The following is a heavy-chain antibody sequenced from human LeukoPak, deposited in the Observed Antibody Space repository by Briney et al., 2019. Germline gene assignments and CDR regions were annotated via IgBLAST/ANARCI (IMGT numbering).Heavy chain of an antibody. V-gene: IGHV4-59*01. CDR1: GGSISSYY. Sequence: SETLSLTCTVSGGSISSYYWSWIRQPPGKGLEWIGYIYYSGSTNYNPSPKSRVTISVDTSKNQFSLKLSSVTAADTAVYYCARGSATSIYNWFDPWGQGTLVTVSS. CDR2: IYYSGST. J-gene: IGHJ5*02. D-gene: IGHD3-3*02. CDR3: ARGSATSIYNWFDP.